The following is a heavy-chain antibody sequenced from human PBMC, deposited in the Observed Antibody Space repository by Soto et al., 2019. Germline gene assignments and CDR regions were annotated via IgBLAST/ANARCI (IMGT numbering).Heavy chain of an antibody. CDR2: INPNSGDT. CDR3: ARREQWLESFDC. V-gene: IGHV1-2*02. D-gene: IGHD6-19*01. J-gene: IGHJ4*02. Sequence: GASVKVSCKTSGYAFTGYYLHWIRQAPGQGLEWMGWINPNSGDTNYSQEFQGRVTMTSDTSITTAYVELTRLRSDDTAVYYCARREQWLESFDCWGQGTLVTVSS. CDR1: GYAFTGYY.